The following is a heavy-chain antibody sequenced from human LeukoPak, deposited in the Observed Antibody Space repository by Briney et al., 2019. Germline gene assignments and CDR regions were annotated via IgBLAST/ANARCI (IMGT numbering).Heavy chain of an antibody. V-gene: IGHV3-74*01. D-gene: IGHD2-15*01. CDR3: ARGTGGWPAPLDY. CDR1: GFTFSSYW. J-gene: IGHJ4*02. Sequence: GGSLRLSCAASGFTFSSYWMHWVRQAPGKGLVWVSRINSDGSSTSYADSVKGRFTISRDNAKNTLYLQMNSLRAEDTAVYYCARGTGGWPAPLDYWGQGTLVTVSS. CDR2: INSDGSST.